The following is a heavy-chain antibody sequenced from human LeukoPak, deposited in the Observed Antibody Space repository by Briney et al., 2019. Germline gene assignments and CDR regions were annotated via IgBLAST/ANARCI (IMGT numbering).Heavy chain of an antibody. Sequence: GQSLPISCPVSRYSFTSYWISWVRPMPGQGREWMGRIDPSDSYTNYSPSFQGHVTISADKSISTAYLQWSSLKASDTAMYYCARLGATEAFDIWGQGTMVTVSS. CDR1: RYSFTSYW. V-gene: IGHV5-10-1*01. CDR2: IDPSDSYT. CDR3: ARLGATEAFDI. J-gene: IGHJ3*02. D-gene: IGHD5-12*01.